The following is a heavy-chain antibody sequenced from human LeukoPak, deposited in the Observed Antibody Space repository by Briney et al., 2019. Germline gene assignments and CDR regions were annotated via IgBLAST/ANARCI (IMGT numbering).Heavy chain of an antibody. CDR3: AKYMSSGS. D-gene: IGHD6-19*01. CDR1: GFTFSNCA. V-gene: IGHV3-23*01. CDR2: VSGSGDST. Sequence: GGSLRLSCAASGFTFSNCAMSWVGQAPGNGLEWVSGVSGSGDSTYYADSVKGRFTISRDNSNNTLFLLMNSLRAEDTAVYYCAKYMSSGSWGQGALVTVSS. J-gene: IGHJ5*02.